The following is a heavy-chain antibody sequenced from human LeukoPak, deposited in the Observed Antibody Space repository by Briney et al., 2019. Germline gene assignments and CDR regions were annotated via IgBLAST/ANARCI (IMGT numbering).Heavy chain of an antibody. Sequence: SETLSLTCTVSGGSISSYYWSWIRQPPGKGLEWIGYIYYSGSTNYNPSLKSRVTISVDTSNNQFSLKLSSVTAADTAVYYCAVTPIQANYFDYWGQGTLVTVSS. D-gene: IGHD1-1*01. CDR1: GGSISSYY. CDR2: IYYSGST. CDR3: AVTPIQANYFDY. V-gene: IGHV4-59*01. J-gene: IGHJ4*02.